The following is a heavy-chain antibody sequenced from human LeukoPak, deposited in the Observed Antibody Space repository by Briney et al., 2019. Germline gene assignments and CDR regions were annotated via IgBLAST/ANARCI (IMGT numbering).Heavy chain of an antibody. CDR2: ISYDGSNK. J-gene: IGHJ4*02. D-gene: IGHD6-6*01. CDR1: GFTFSSYG. V-gene: IGHV3-30*03. Sequence: GGSLRLSCAASGFTFSSYGMHWVRQAPGKGLEWVAVISYDGSNKYYADSVKGRFTISRDNSKNTLYLQMNSLRAEDTAVYYCARDARAARLDYLDSWGQGILVTVSS. CDR3: ARDARAARLDYLDS.